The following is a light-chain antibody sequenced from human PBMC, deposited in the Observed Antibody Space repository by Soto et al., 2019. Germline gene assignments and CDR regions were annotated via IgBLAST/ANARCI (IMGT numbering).Light chain of an antibody. Sequence: DIQMTQSSSSLSASVGNRVTITCQASQDIATYLNWYQQKPGKAPNLLIYDASNLETGVPSRFSGGGSGTHFTFTISNLQPEDIATYYCQQYDNLPPTWTFGQGTKVEIE. V-gene: IGKV1-33*01. CDR1: QDIATY. CDR2: DAS. CDR3: QQYDNLPPTWT. J-gene: IGKJ1*01.